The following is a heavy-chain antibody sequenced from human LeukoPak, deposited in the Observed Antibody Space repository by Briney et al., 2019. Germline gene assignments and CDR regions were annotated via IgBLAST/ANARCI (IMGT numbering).Heavy chain of an antibody. CDR3: ARDREMVVAATSRYYYYGMDV. D-gene: IGHD2-15*01. Sequence: GGSLRLSCAASGFTFSDYYMSWIRQAPGKGLEWVSYISSSSSYTNYADSVKGRFTISRDNAKNSLYLQMNSLRAEDTAVYYCARDREMVVAATSRYYYYGMDVWGQGTTVTVSS. CDR2: ISSSSSYT. CDR1: GFTFSDYY. V-gene: IGHV3-11*05. J-gene: IGHJ6*02.